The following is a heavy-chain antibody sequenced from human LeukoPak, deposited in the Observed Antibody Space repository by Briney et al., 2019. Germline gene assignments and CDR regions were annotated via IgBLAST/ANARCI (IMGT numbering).Heavy chain of an antibody. CDR1: GGTFSSYA. CDR3: ARAPRNWNYALHFDY. D-gene: IGHD1-7*01. V-gene: IGHV1-69*13. Sequence: GASVKVSCKASGGTFSSYAISWVRQAPGQGLEWMGGIIPIFGTANYAQKFQGRVTITADESTSTAYMELSSLRSEDTAVYYCARAPRNWNYALHFDYWGQGTLVTVSS. CDR2: IIPIFGTA. J-gene: IGHJ4*02.